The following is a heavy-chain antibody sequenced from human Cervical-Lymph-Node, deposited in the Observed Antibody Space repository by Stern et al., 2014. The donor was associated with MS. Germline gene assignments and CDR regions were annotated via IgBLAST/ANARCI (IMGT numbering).Heavy chain of an antibody. CDR2: IYNTGST. Sequence: QLQLQESGPGLVKPSETLSLTCTVSGGSFSNYYWNWIRQPPGKGLEWIGYIYNTGSTKYNPSLKSRVTISVDTSKTQVSLKLTSVTAADRAVYYCAGSRQQLAFGYYYHGMDVWGQGTTVTVSS. D-gene: IGHD6-13*01. CDR1: GGSFSNYY. J-gene: IGHJ6*02. V-gene: IGHV4-59*01. CDR3: AGSRQQLAFGYYYHGMDV.